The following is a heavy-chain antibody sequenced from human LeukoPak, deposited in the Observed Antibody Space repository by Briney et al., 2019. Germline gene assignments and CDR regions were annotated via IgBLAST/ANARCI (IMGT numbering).Heavy chain of an antibody. CDR3: ARDGLIGAVVPAAIWLDY. CDR2: ISWNSDSI. V-gene: IGHV3-9*01. J-gene: IGHJ4*02. CDR1: GFTFGDYA. Sequence: PGRSLRLSCAASGFTFGDYAMHWVRQAPGKGLEWVSGISWNSDSIGYADSVKGRFTISRDNAKNSLYLQMNSLRAEDTAVYYCARDGLIGAVVPAAIWLDYWGQGTLVTVSS. D-gene: IGHD2-2*02.